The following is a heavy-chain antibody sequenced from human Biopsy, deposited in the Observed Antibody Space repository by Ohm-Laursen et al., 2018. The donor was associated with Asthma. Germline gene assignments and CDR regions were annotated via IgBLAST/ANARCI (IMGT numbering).Heavy chain of an antibody. V-gene: IGHV3-30*18. CDR3: AKDVFPGWELRRGPDY. CDR1: GFTFSNYG. D-gene: IGHD1-26*01. CDR2: ISLDGSNK. Sequence: SLRLSCAASGFTFSNYGMHWVRQAPGKGLDWVAVISLDGSNKNYTDSVKGRFTISRDNSRNTLHLQMNSLRAEDTAVYYCAKDVFPGWELRRGPDYWGQGTLVTVPS. J-gene: IGHJ4*02.